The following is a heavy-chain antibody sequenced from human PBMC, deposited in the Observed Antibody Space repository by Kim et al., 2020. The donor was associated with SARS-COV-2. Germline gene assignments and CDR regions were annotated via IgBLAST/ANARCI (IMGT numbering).Heavy chain of an antibody. J-gene: IGHJ1*01. V-gene: IGHV3-7*01. D-gene: IGHD6-25*01. CDR2: LRYEGSAK. CDR1: GFSLSNYW. Sequence: GGSLRLSCEASGFSLSNYWMSWVRQAPGKGLEWVASLRYEGSAKFYADSVKGRFTISRDSAQNSLFLHMSSLGAEDSALYYCARSISATESPRIGIYF. CDR3: ARSISATESPRIGIYF.